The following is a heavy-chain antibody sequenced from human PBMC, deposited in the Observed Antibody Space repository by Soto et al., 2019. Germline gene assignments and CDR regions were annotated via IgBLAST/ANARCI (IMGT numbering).Heavy chain of an antibody. D-gene: IGHD5-12*01. J-gene: IGHJ6*02. CDR1: GFSLSTTGVG. CDR2: IYWNDDK. CDR3: AHRWNYGMDV. Sequence: QITLKESGPTLVKPTQTLTLTCTFSGFSLSTTGVGVGWVRQPPGKALEWLALIYWNDDKRYSPSLNSRLTXXXXXXXXXXXXXXXNXDPVDTATYFCAHRWNYGMDVWGQGTTVTVSS. V-gene: IGHV2-5*01.